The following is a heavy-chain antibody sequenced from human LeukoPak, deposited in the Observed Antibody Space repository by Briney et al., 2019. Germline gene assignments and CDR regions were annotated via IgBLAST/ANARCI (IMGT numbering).Heavy chain of an antibody. CDR2: ISSSGRTR. J-gene: IGHJ6*02. D-gene: IGHD5-18*01. V-gene: IGHV3-48*04. CDR1: GFTFSSYS. CDR3: ARGYIVRGMDV. Sequence: PGGSLRLSCAASGFTFSSYSLNWVRQAPGKGLEWVSYISSSGRTRYYADSVKGRFTISRENVKNSLYLQMDSLRAEDTALYYCARGYIVRGMDVWGQGTTVIVSS.